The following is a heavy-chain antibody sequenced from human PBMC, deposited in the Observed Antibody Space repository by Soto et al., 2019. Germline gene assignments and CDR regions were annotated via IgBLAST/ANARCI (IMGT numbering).Heavy chain of an antibody. CDR1: GASISGSSHY. Sequence: SETLSLTCTVSGASISGSSHYWAWIRQSPGKGLEWIGGIYYTGSSYDNPSLKGRVTISVDTSKNQFSLKLSSVTAADTAVYYCARPSSGTYRFDYWGQGILVTVSS. D-gene: IGHD1-26*01. J-gene: IGHJ4*02. CDR2: IYYTGSS. V-gene: IGHV4-39*01. CDR3: ARPSSGTYRFDY.